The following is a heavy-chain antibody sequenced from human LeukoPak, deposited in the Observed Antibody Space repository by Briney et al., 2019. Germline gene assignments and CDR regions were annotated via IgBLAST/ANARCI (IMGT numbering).Heavy chain of an antibody. CDR3: AKVGMVAIGLDY. CDR1: GFTFSSYA. J-gene: IGHJ4*02. Sequence: PGGSLRLSCAASGFTFSSYAMSWVRQAPGKGLEWVSAISGSGGSTYYADSVKGRFTISRDNSKNTLYLQMNSLRAEDTGVCHCAKVGMVAIGLDYWGQGTLVAVSS. CDR2: ISGSGGST. V-gene: IGHV3-23*01. D-gene: IGHD2-8*01.